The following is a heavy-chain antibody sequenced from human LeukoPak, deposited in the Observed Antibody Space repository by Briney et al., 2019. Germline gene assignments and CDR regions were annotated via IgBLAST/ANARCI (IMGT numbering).Heavy chain of an antibody. J-gene: IGHJ4*02. Sequence: SETLSLTCTVSGSSISSYYWSWIRQPAGKGLEWIGRIYTSGSTNYNPSLKSRVTMSVDTSKNQFSLKLSSVTAADTAVYYCARDKSGNSGWYSYFDYWGQGTLVTVSS. CDR1: GSSISSYY. D-gene: IGHD6-19*01. CDR2: IYTSGST. CDR3: ARDKSGNSGWYSYFDY. V-gene: IGHV4-4*07.